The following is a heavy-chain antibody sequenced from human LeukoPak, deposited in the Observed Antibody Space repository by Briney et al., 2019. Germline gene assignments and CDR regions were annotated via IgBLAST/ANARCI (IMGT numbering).Heavy chain of an antibody. CDR1: GFTFSSYW. CDR2: ISGDERST. Sequence: EGSLRLSCAASGFTFSSYWMHWVRQAPGKGLVWVPRISGDERSTGYADSVKGRFTISRDNSKNSPYLQMNSLRTEDTALYYCAKGKNTGSYLSHVDYWGQGTLVTVSS. CDR3: AKGKNTGSYLSHVDY. D-gene: IGHD3-10*01. J-gene: IGHJ4*02. V-gene: IGHV3-74*01.